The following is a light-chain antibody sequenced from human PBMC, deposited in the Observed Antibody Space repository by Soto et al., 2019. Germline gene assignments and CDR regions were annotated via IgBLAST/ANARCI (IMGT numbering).Light chain of an antibody. CDR2: EVS. Sequence: QSALTQPPSASGSPGQSVTISCTGTSRDVGGDKYVSWYQQHPGKAPKLMIYEVSKRPSGVPDRFSGSKSGNTASLTVSGLQAEDEGDYYCSSYAGSNNWVFGGGTKLIVL. CDR1: SRDVGGDKY. J-gene: IGLJ3*02. V-gene: IGLV2-8*01. CDR3: SSYAGSNNWV.